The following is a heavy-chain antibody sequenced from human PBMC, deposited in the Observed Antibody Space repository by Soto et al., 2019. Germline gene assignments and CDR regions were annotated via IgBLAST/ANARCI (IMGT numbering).Heavy chain of an antibody. CDR1: GFSFSAHG. D-gene: IGHD1-1*01. CDR3: ARDDLFVDNGLDH. Sequence: QVQLLESEGGVVRPGTSLRLSCAATGFSFSAHGMHWVGQAPGKGLEWLAVINDGSEEGYADSVRGRFTISRDNARNILYLQMDNLRAEDSALYYCARDDLFVDNGLDHWGQGTLVTVSS. V-gene: IGHV3-33*01. CDR2: INDGSEE. J-gene: IGHJ4*02.